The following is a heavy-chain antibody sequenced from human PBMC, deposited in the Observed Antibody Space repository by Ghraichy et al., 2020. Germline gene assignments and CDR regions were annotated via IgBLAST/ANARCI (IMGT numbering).Heavy chain of an antibody. D-gene: IGHD6-19*01. J-gene: IGHJ4*02. CDR3: ARDDRAVAMGY. Sequence: SETLSLTCTVSGYSISSGYYWGWIRQPPGKGLEWIGSIYHSGSTYYNPSLKSRVTISVDTSKNQFSLKLSSVTAADTAVYYCARDDRAVAMGYWGQGTLVTVS. V-gene: IGHV4-38-2*02. CDR2: IYHSGST. CDR1: GYSISSGYY.